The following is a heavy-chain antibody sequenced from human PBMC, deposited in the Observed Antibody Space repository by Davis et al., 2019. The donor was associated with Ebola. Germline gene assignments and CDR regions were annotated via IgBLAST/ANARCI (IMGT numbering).Heavy chain of an antibody. Sequence: PGGSLRLSCAASEFTFSSYWMHWVRQAPGKGLVWASRINSDGRTTAYADSVKGRFTISRDNAKNTLYLQMNTLRAEDTAVYYCVRDLGMGRRVDAFDIWGQGTMVTVSS. CDR2: INSDGRTT. V-gene: IGHV3-74*01. J-gene: IGHJ3*02. CDR1: EFTFSSYW. D-gene: IGHD7-27*01. CDR3: VRDLGMGRRVDAFDI.